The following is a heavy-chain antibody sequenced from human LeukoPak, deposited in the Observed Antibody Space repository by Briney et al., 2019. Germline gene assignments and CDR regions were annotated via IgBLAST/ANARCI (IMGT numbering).Heavy chain of an antibody. CDR3: ARDRVHEELGTFDY. CDR2: IYYSGST. Sequence: SETLSLTCTVSGGSNSSYYWSWIRQPPGKGLEWIGYIYYSGSTNYNPSLKSRVTISVDTSKNQFSLKLSSVTAADTAVYYCARDRVHEELGTFDYWGQGTLVTVSS. V-gene: IGHV4-59*01. CDR1: GGSNSSYY. D-gene: IGHD7-27*01. J-gene: IGHJ4*02.